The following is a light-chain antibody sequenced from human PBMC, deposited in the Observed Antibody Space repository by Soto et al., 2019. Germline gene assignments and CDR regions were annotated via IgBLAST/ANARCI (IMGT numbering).Light chain of an antibody. J-gene: IGKJ3*01. CDR1: PGVGRY. V-gene: IGKV3-11*01. CDR2: DAS. Sequence: PGDSATLSCRASPGVGRYLAWIQQKPGQAPRLLIYDASTRATGIPARFSGGGSGTDLTLTISSLEPEDFAVYYCQQRSNWPLTFGPGTKVEIK. CDR3: QQRSNWPLT.